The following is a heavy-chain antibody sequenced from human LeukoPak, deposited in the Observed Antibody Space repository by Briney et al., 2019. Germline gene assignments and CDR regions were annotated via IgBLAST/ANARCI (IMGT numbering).Heavy chain of an antibody. D-gene: IGHD6-13*01. J-gene: IGHJ4*02. Sequence: GGSLRLSCAASGFTFSSYHMNGVRQAPGKGLEWVSYISSSSGTIYYADSVKGRFTTSRDNAKNSLYLQMNNLRDEDTAVYYCARGSSSCFDSWGQGTLVTVSS. CDR2: ISSSSGTI. CDR3: ARGSSSCFDS. CDR1: GFTFSSYH. V-gene: IGHV3-48*02.